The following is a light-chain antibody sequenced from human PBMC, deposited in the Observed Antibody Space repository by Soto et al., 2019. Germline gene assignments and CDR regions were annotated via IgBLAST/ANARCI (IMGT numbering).Light chain of an antibody. J-gene: IGLJ2*01. Sequence: QSALTQPRSVSGSPGQSVTISCTGTSSDVGGYNYVSWYQQHPGNAPKLMIYDVSKRLSGVPDRFSGSKSANTASLTISGLQAEDEADYYCCSYAGTYTLVFGGGTKITVL. CDR2: DVS. CDR3: CSYAGTYTLV. CDR1: SSDVGGYNY. V-gene: IGLV2-11*01.